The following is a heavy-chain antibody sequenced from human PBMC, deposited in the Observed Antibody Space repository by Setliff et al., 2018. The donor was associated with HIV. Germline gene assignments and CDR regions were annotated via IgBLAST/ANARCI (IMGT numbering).Heavy chain of an antibody. CDR1: GGSIRSSNYY. CDR3: ARGRLYGVVDY. CDR2: INHSGST. J-gene: IGHJ4*02. V-gene: IGHV4-39*07. D-gene: IGHD3-10*01. Sequence: SETLSLTCTVSGGSIRSSNYYWGWIRQPPGKGLEWIGEINHSGSTIYDPSLKSRVTISVDTSKNQFSLKLTSVTAADTAVYYCARGRLYGVVDYWGQGTLVTVSS.